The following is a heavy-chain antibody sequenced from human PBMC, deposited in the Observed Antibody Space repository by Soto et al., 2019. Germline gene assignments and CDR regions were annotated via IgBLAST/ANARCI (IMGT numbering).Heavy chain of an antibody. CDR3: ARDGLVITGTTAFDY. V-gene: IGHV1-69*04. CDR2: IIPILGIA. CDR1: GGTFSSYT. J-gene: IGHJ4*02. D-gene: IGHD1-20*01. Sequence: ASVKVSCKASGGTFSSYTISWVRQAPGQGLEWMGRIIPILGIANYAQKFQGRVTITADKSTSTAYMELSSLRSEDTAVYYCARDGLVITGTTAFDYWGQGTLVTVSS.